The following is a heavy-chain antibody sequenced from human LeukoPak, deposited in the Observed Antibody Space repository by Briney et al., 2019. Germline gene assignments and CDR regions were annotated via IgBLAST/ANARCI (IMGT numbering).Heavy chain of an antibody. Sequence: GSLRLSFAVSGIPLSNYGMSWVRQAPGKGLEWVAGIIDSGGRTNYSDSVKGRFTISRDNPKNTLYLQMNSLRAEDTAVYFCAKRGVVIRVILVGFHKEAYYFDSWGQGALVTVSS. CDR1: GIPLSNYG. CDR2: IIDSGGRT. D-gene: IGHD3-22*01. J-gene: IGHJ4*02. V-gene: IGHV3-23*01. CDR3: AKRGVVIRVILVGFHKEAYYFDS.